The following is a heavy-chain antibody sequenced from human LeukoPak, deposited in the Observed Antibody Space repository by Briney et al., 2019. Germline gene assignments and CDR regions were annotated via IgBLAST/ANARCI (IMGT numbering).Heavy chain of an antibody. J-gene: IGHJ3*02. CDR3: AREAVGNAFDI. Sequence: GASVKVSCKASGYTFAAYYMHWVRQAPGQGLEWMGWINPNSGGTNYAQKFQGRVTMTRDTSISTAYMELSRLRSDDTAVYYCAREAVGNAFDIWGQGTMVTVSS. CDR2: INPNSGGT. V-gene: IGHV1-2*02. CDR1: GYTFAAYY.